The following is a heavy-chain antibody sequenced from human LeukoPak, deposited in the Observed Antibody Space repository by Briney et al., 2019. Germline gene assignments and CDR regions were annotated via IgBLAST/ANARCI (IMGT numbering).Heavy chain of an antibody. J-gene: IGHJ5*02. CDR1: GGSISSSSYY. CDR3: ARSQYYYGSGSYLAFDP. D-gene: IGHD3-10*01. CDR2: IYTSGST. Sequence: SETLSLTCTASGGSISSSSYYWSWIRQPAGTGLEWIGRIYTSGSTNYNPSLKSRVTISVDTSKNQFSLKLSSVTAADTAVYYCARSQYYYGSGSYLAFDPWGQGTLVTVSS. V-gene: IGHV4-61*02.